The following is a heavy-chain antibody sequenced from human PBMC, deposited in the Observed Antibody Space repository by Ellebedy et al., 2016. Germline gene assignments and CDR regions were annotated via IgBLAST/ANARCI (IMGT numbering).Heavy chain of an antibody. CDR2: SFYSGTT. J-gene: IGHJ6*02. D-gene: IGHD3/OR15-3a*01. V-gene: IGHV4-30-4*01. CDR3: ARMGMDWYGEQTFYFYAVDV. Sequence: SETLSLXXTVSGSSLRGGTPYWTWIRQSSGKGLEWLGCSFYSGTTYYNPSLKGRVSMSVDTSRNQFSLRLRSVSAADTAVYYCARMGMDWYGEQTFYFYAVDVWGQGTTVAVSS. CDR1: GSSLRGGTPY.